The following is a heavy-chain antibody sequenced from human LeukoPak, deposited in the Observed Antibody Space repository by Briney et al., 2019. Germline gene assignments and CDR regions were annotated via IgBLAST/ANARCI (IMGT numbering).Heavy chain of an antibody. D-gene: IGHD3-16*01. CDR3: ARGRLPYPTYYYYYMDV. CDR2: INHSGST. J-gene: IGHJ6*03. CDR1: GGSFSGYY. V-gene: IGHV4-34*01. Sequence: SETLSLTCAVYGGSFSGYYWSWIRQAPGKGLEWIGEINHSGSTNYNPSLKGRVTISVDTSKNQFSLKLSSVTAADTAVYYCARGRLPYPTYYYYYMDVWGKGTTVTVSS.